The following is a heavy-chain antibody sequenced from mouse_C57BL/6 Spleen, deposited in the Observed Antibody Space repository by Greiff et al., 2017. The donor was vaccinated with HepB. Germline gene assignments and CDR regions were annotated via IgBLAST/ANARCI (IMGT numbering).Heavy chain of an antibody. CDR1: GFTFSSYG. CDR3: ARDGSSCFDY. Sequence: EVKLMESGGDLVKPGGSLKLSCAASGFTFSSYGMSWVRQTPDKRLEWVATISSGGSYTYYPESVKGRFTISRDNAKNTLYLQMSSLKSEDTAMYYCARDGSSCFDYWGQGTTLTVSS. CDR2: ISSGGSYT. D-gene: IGHD1-1*01. J-gene: IGHJ2*01. V-gene: IGHV5-6*01.